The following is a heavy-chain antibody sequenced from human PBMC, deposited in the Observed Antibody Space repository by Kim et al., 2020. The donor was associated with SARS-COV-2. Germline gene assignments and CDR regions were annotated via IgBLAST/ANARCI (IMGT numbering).Heavy chain of an antibody. CDR2: IYYSGST. CDR1: GGSISSYY. Sequence: SETLSLTCTVSGGSISSYYWSWIRQPPGKGLEWIGYIYYSGSTNYNPSLKSRVTISVDTSKNQFSLKLSSVTAADTAVYYCVRVFGVSAFDIWGQGTMVTVSS. V-gene: IGHV4-59*01. J-gene: IGHJ3*02. CDR3: VRVFGVSAFDI. D-gene: IGHD3-10*01.